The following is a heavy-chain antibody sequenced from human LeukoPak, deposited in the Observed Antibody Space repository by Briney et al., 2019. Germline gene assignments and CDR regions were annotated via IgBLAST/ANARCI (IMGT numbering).Heavy chain of an antibody. D-gene: IGHD2-15*01. CDR1: GGSISSYY. CDR2: IYYSGST. J-gene: IGHJ5*02. V-gene: IGHV4-59*01. CDR3: ARETRLSSPNWFDP. Sequence: PSKTLSLTCTVSGGSISSYYWSWIRQPPGKGLEWIGYIYYSGSTNYNPSLKSRVTISVDTSKNQFSLKLSSVTAADTAVYYCARETRLSSPNWFDPWGQGTLVTVSS.